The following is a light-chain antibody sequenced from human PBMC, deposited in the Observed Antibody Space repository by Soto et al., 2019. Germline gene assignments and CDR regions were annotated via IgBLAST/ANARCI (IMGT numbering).Light chain of an antibody. CDR3: QQYRNWPRT. CDR2: GAS. V-gene: IGKV3-15*01. CDR1: QSVDIN. Sequence: ERVLTQAPGTLSVSPVDIFTLSLRASQSVDINLAWYQQRAGQAPRLLVYGASTKATDMPGRFSGRGSGTEFTLTINNLQSEDFAVYYCQQYRNWPRTFGQGTKVDI. J-gene: IGKJ1*01.